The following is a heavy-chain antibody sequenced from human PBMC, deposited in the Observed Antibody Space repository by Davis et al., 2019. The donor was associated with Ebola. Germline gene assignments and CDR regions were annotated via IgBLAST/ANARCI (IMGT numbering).Heavy chain of an antibody. J-gene: IGHJ4*02. CDR2: ISYDGSNK. CDR1: GFTFSSYG. Sequence: GGSLRLSCAASGFTFSSYGIHWVRQAPGKGLEWVAVISYDGSNKYYADSVKGRFTISRDNSKNTLYLQMNSLRAEDTAVYYCVGSGFDYWGQGTLVTVSS. V-gene: IGHV3-30*03. CDR3: VGSGFDY. D-gene: IGHD2-15*01.